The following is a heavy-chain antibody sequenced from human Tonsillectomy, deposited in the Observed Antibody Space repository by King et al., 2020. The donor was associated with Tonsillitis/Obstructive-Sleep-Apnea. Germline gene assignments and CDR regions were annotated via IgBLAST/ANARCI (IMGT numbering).Heavy chain of an antibody. Sequence: VQLQESGPGLVKPSETLSLTCTVSGGSISSYYWSWIRQPPGKGLEWIGYIYYIGSTNYNPSLKSRVTISVDTSKNQFSLKLSSVTAADTAVYYCARGSRVGRTIFYMDVWGKGTTVTVSS. CDR3: ARGSRVGRTIFYMDV. CDR2: IYYIGST. J-gene: IGHJ6*03. CDR1: GGSISSYY. V-gene: IGHV4-59*01. D-gene: IGHD3-10*01.